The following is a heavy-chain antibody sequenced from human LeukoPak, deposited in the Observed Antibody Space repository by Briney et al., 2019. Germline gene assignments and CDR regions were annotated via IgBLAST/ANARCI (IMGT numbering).Heavy chain of an antibody. CDR2: ISGSGGST. J-gene: IGHJ4*02. D-gene: IGHD3-3*01. V-gene: IGHV3-23*01. Sequence: GGSLRLSCAASGFTFSSYAMSWVRQAPGKGLEWVSAISGSGGSTYYADSVKGRFTISRDNSKNTPYLQINSLRAEDTAVYYCAKRSVEWLLYFDYWGQGTLVTVSS. CDR3: AKRSVEWLLYFDY. CDR1: GFTFSSYA.